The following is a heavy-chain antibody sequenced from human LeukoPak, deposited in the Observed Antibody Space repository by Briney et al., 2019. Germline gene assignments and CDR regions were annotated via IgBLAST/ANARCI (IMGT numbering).Heavy chain of an antibody. CDR1: GFTFSSYG. CDR2: ILSDGSKE. Sequence: GGSLRLSCAASGFTFSSYGMHWVRQAPGKGLEWVAVILSDGSKEFYTDSVEGRFTISRDNSNNSLFVQMNSLRAEDTAVYFCAKSRSGSANWALQVFDNWGQGALVTVSS. J-gene: IGHJ4*02. D-gene: IGHD1-1*01. CDR3: AKSRSGSANWALQVFDN. V-gene: IGHV3-33*06.